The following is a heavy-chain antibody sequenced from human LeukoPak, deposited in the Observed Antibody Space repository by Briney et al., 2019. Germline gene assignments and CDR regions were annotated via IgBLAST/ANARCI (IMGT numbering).Heavy chain of an antibody. CDR3: ARGEGDCGGDCYSGFDY. V-gene: IGHV1-2*02. CDR1: GYTFTGYY. CDR2: INPNSGGT. D-gene: IGHD2-21*01. J-gene: IGHJ4*02. Sequence: ASVKVSCKASGYTFTGYYMHWVRQAPGQGLEWMGWINPNSGGTNYAQKFQGRVTMTRDTSISTAYMELSRLRSDDTAVYYCARGEGDCGGDCYSGFDYWGQGTLVTVSS.